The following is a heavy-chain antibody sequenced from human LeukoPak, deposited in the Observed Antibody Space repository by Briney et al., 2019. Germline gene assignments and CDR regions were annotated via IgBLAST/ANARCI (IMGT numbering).Heavy chain of an antibody. CDR2: IKSNTDGGTT. J-gene: IGHJ3*02. CDR1: GFTFSDAW. Sequence: PGGSLRLSCAASGFTFSDAWMSWVRRAPGKGLEWVGRIKSNTDGGTTDFAAPVKGRFTISRDDSKKTVYLQMNSLKSEDTAVYYCTTVDITIYGFDIWGQGTMVTVSS. V-gene: IGHV3-15*01. D-gene: IGHD3-3*01. CDR3: TTVDITIYGFDI.